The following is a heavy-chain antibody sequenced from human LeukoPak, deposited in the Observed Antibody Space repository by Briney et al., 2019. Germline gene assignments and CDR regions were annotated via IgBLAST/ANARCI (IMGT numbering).Heavy chain of an antibody. CDR3: ARDPDYYDTFDLGFDP. D-gene: IGHD3-22*01. Sequence: ASVKVSCKASGYTFTSYAMNWVRQAPGQGLGWMGWINTNTGNPTYAQGFTGRFVFSLDTSVSTAYLQISSLKAEGTAVYYCARDPDYYDTFDLGFDPWGQGTLVTVSS. CDR2: INTNTGNP. V-gene: IGHV7-4-1*02. CDR1: GYTFTSYA. J-gene: IGHJ5*02.